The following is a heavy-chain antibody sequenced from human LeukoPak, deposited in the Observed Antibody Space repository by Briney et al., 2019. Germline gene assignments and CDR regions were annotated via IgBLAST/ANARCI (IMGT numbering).Heavy chain of an antibody. Sequence: GGSLRLSCAASGFTFSTNAMSWVRQAPGKGLEWVSAIDGSGTTAYYADSVKGRFTISRDDAKNSLYLQMNSLRAEDTAVYYCASYSSSWLDAFDIWGQGTMVTVSS. CDR3: ASYSSSWLDAFDI. CDR2: IDGSGTTA. D-gene: IGHD6-13*01. J-gene: IGHJ3*02. V-gene: IGHV3-23*01. CDR1: GFTFSTNA.